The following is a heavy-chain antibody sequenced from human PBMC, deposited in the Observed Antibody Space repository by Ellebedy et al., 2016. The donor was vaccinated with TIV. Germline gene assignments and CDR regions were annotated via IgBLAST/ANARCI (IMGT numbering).Heavy chain of an antibody. V-gene: IGHV5-51*01. D-gene: IGHD3-10*01. Sequence: GESLKISCKGSGYKFTSYWIGWVRQMPGKGLEWMAIIYPGDSDTRYSPSFQGQVTISVDKFISTAYLQWHSLKASDTAIYYCGRHRGRQQLEDHFEYWGQGTLVTVSS. CDR1: GYKFTSYW. CDR3: GRHRGRQQLEDHFEY. CDR2: IYPGDSDT. J-gene: IGHJ1*01.